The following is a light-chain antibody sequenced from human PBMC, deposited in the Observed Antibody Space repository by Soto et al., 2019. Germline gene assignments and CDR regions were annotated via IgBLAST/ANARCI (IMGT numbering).Light chain of an antibody. CDR1: QSVTSNY. V-gene: IGKV3-20*01. CDR2: STS. J-gene: IGKJ1*01. Sequence: EIVLTQSPGTLSLSPGERATLSCRASQSVTSNYLGWYQQKPGQAPRLLIYSTSTRATGIPDRFSGSGSGTDFTLTISRLEPEDFAVYYCQQHGSSPRTFGHGTKVEIK. CDR3: QQHGSSPRT.